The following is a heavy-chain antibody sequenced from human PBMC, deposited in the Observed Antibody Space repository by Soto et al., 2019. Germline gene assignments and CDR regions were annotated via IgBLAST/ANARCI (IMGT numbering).Heavy chain of an antibody. J-gene: IGHJ4*02. CDR1: GFTFSSYS. CDR3: AREKRTAAGSSFDY. D-gene: IGHD6-13*01. Sequence: GGSLTLSCAASGFTFSSYSLNWVRQAPGKGLEWVSSISSSSSYIYYADSVKGRFTISRDNAKNSLYLQMNSLRAEDTAVYYCAREKRTAAGSSFDYWGQGTLVTVSS. V-gene: IGHV3-21*01. CDR2: ISSSSSYI.